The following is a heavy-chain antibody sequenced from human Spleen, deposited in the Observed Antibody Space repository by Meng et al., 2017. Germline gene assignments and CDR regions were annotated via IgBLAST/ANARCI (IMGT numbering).Heavy chain of an antibody. Sequence: GESLKISCQCSGYNFTNYWIGWVRQMPGKGLEWMAISYPGDSDTRYSPSFQGQVTISADKSVHTAYLQWSSLKASDTAMYYCARMSGVGVTPEYWGQGTLVTVSS. CDR3: ARMSGVGVTPEY. CDR1: GYNFTNYW. V-gene: IGHV5-51*01. J-gene: IGHJ4*02. CDR2: SYPGDSDT. D-gene: IGHD3-10*02.